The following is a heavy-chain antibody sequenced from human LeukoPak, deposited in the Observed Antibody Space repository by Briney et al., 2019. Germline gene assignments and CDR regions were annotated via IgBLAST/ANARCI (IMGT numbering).Heavy chain of an antibody. CDR3: ARDPPGY. J-gene: IGHJ4*02. Sequence: KSGGSLRLSCAGSGDSFIRHTMNWVRRAPGKGLEWISYIGSSGSPIYYADSVKGRFTISRDNAKNSLYLQMNSLRAEDTAVYYCARDPPGYWGKGTLVTVSS. CDR1: GDSFIRHT. CDR2: IGSSGSPI. V-gene: IGHV3-21*05.